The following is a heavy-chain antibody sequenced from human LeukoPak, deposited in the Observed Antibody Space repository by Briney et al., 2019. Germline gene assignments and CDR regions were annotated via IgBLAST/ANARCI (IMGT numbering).Heavy chain of an antibody. V-gene: IGHV4-4*02. Sequence: SETLSLTCAVSGGSISSSNWWSWVRQPPGKGLEWIGEIYHSGSTNYNPSLKSRVTISVDKSKNQFSLKLSSVTAADTAVYYCARAHGAAEGYYYYYMDVWGKGTTVTVSS. CDR2: IYHSGST. CDR3: ARAHGAAEGYYYYYMDV. D-gene: IGHD6-13*01. J-gene: IGHJ6*03. CDR1: GGSISSSNW.